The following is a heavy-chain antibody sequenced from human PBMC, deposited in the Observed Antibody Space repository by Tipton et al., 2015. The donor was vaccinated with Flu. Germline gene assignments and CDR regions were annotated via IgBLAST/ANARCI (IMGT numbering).Heavy chain of an antibody. J-gene: IGHJ3*02. CDR1: GASINNYY. CDR3: SSYYIRAFDI. V-gene: IGHV4-59*07. D-gene: IGHD3-10*01. CDR2: IYYSGNT. Sequence: TLSLTCTVSGASINNYYWSWIRQPPGKGLEWIGYIYYSGNTNYNPSLKSRVTVSLDASKSHFSLKLSSVTAADTAMYYCSSYYIRAFDIWGQGTMVTVSS.